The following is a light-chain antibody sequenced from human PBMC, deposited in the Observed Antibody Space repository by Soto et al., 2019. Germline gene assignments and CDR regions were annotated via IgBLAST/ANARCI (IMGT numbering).Light chain of an antibody. V-gene: IGLV2-23*02. CDR1: SSDVGSYNL. Sequence: TQPAPRSWSPGQSVTISCTGTSSDVGSYNLVSWYQQHPGKAPKLMIYEVSKRPSGVSNRFSGSKSGNTASLTISGLQAEDEADYYCCSYAGSSTPLIFGTGTKVTVL. CDR2: EVS. J-gene: IGLJ1*01. CDR3: CSYAGSSTPLI.